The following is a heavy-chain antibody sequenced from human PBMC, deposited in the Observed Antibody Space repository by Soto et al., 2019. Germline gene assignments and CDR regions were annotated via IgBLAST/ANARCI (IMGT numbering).Heavy chain of an antibody. D-gene: IGHD4-17*01. V-gene: IGHV3-23*01. J-gene: IGHJ4*02. CDR2: IGGSGGSP. CDR3: ARDFKLSYGDYFDC. Sequence: GGSLRLSCAASGFTFRSHAMSWVRQAPGKGLEWVSAIGGSGGSPHYAASVRGRFTISRDNSKNTLYLQMSSLRAEDTAVYYCARDFKLSYGDYFDCWGQGTLVTVSS. CDR1: GFTFRSHA.